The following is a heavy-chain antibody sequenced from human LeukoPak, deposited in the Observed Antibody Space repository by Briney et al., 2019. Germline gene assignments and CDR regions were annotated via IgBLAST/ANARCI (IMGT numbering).Heavy chain of an antibody. V-gene: IGHV3-30*19. Sequence: GGSLRLSCAASGFTFSNYGMHWVRQAPGKGLEWVAVISYDGSNKYYADSVKGRFTISRDNSKNTLYLQMNSLRTEDTAVYYCARGTPSWHQDYYYYYMDVWGKGTTVTVSS. CDR2: ISYDGSNK. CDR3: ARGTPSWHQDYYYYYMDV. D-gene: IGHD6-13*01. J-gene: IGHJ6*03. CDR1: GFTFSNYG.